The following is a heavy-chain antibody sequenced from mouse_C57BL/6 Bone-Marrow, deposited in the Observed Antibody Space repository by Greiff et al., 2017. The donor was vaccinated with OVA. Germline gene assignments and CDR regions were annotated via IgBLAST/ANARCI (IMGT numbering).Heavy chain of an antibody. D-gene: IGHD2-4*01. V-gene: IGHV1-26*01. CDR3: ASSEGMITAFFDY. CDR1: GYTFTDYY. Sequence: EVQLQQSGPELVKPGASVKISCKASGYTFTDYYMNWVKQSPGKSLEWIGDINPNNGGTSYNQKFKGKATLTVDKSSSTAYMELRSLTSEDSAVYYCASSEGMITAFFDYWGQGTTLTVSS. CDR2: INPNNGGT. J-gene: IGHJ2*01.